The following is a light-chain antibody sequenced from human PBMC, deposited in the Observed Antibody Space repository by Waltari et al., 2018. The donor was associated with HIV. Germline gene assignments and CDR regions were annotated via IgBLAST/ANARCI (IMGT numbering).Light chain of an antibody. J-gene: IGKJ4*02. Sequence: EIVMTQSTATLSVSPGERRTLSCRASENINTTLAWYQLKPGQAPRLLISGASTRATGIPARFSGSGSGTDFTLNIGTLQSEDFAVYYCQQYNKWPRTFGRGTKVEI. CDR2: GAS. V-gene: IGKV3-15*01. CDR1: ENINTT. CDR3: QQYNKWPRT.